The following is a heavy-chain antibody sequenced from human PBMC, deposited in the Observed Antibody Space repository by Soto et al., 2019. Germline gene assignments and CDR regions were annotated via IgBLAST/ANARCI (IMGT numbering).Heavy chain of an antibody. CDR2: ILYDGSKE. J-gene: IGHJ4*02. CDR3: AKGLAHRADH. CDR1: GFSFNTYV. V-gene: IGHV3-30*18. D-gene: IGHD2-21*01. Sequence: VGSLRLSCTDSGFSFNTYVMDWVRQAPGKGLEWVARILYDGSKEYYADPVKGRFTISRDNSKNTLYLQMDRLRVEDTAVYFCAKGLAHRADHWGQGTPVTVSS.